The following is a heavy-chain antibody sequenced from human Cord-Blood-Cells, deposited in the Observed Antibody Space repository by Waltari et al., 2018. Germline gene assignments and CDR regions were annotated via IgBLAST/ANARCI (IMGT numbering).Heavy chain of an antibody. CDR1: GGSISSYY. CDR3: ARDKEYQLLQGDNAFDI. V-gene: IGHV4-59*01. CDR2: IYYSGST. J-gene: IGHJ3*02. Sequence: QVQLQESGPGLVKPSETLSLTCTVSGGSISSYYWSWIRQPPGKGLEWIGYIYYSGSTTCNPSLKSRVTISVDTSKNQFSLKLSSVTAADTAVYYCARDKEYQLLQGDNAFDIWGQGTMVTVSS. D-gene: IGHD2-2*01.